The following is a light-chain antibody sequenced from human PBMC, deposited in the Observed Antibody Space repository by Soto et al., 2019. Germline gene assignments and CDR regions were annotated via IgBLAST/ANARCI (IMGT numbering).Light chain of an antibody. CDR1: QSVTSNY. CDR3: QQYGRSPLST. Sequence: EIVLTQSPGTLSLSPGERATLSCRASQSVTSNYLAWYQHKPGQAPRLLIYGASSRATGIPDRFSGSGSGTDFTLTISRLEPEDFAVYYCQQYGRSPLSTFGPGTKVEIK. J-gene: IGKJ3*01. CDR2: GAS. V-gene: IGKV3-20*01.